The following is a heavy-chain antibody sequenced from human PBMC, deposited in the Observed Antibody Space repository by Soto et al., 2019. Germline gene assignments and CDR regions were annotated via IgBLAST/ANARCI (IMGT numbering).Heavy chain of an antibody. V-gene: IGHV2-5*01. D-gene: IGHD1-26*01. CDR1: GFSLSTSGVG. CDR2: IYWNDDK. J-gene: IGHJ4*02. CDR3: AHRRSRSRGGSYFYYFDY. Sequence: SGPTLVKPTQTLTLTCTFSGFSLSTSGVGVGWIRQPPGKALEWLALIYWNDDKRYSPSLKSRLTITKDTSKNQVVLTMTNMDPVDTATYYCAHRRSRSRGGSYFYYFDYWGQGTLVTVSS.